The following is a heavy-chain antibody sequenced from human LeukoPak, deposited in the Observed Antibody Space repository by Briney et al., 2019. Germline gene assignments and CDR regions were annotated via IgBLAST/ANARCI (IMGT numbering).Heavy chain of an antibody. CDR1: GFTFSSYW. CDR2: INTDGSST. CDR3: ARVRITMVRGFDY. J-gene: IGHJ4*02. D-gene: IGHD3-10*01. Sequence: PGGSLRLSCAASGFTFSSYWMHWVRQAPGKGLVWVSRINTDGSSTSYADSVKGRFTISRDNAKNTLYLQMNSLRAEDTAVYYCARVRITMVRGFDYWGQGTLVTVSS. V-gene: IGHV3-74*01.